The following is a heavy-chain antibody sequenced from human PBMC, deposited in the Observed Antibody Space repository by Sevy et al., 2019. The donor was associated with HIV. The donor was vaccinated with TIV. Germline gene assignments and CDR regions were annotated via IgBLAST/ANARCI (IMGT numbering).Heavy chain of an antibody. Sequence: GVSLKISCAASGFTFSYAWMSWVRQAPGKGLEWVGRIKARPDGGTTDYAAPVKGRFTISRDDSKNTLYLQMNSLKTEDTAVYYCSTDPIIVLLVTDGMDVWGQGTTVTVSS. CDR2: IKARPDGGTT. CDR3: STDPIIVLLVTDGMDV. D-gene: IGHD2-8*01. J-gene: IGHJ6*02. CDR1: GFTFSYAW. V-gene: IGHV3-15*01.